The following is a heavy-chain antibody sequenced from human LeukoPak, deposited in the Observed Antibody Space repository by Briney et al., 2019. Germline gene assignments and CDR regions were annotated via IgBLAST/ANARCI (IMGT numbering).Heavy chain of an antibody. CDR1: GFTFSSYE. CDR2: IKRDGSEK. V-gene: IGHV3-7*01. CDR3: VRDFGYCSGGNCYTVLDY. J-gene: IGHJ4*02. D-gene: IGHD2-15*01. Sequence: GGSLGLSCAASGFTFSSYEMNWVRQAPGKGLEWVANIKRDGSEKDYVDSVKGRFTISRDNAKNSLFLQMNNLRAEDTAVYYCVRDFGYCSGGNCYTVLDYWGQGTLVTVSS.